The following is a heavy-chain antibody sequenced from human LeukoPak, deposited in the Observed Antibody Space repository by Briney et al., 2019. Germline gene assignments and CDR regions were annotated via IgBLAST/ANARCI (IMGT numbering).Heavy chain of an antibody. CDR2: ISGSGGST. J-gene: IGHJ3*02. V-gene: IGHV3-23*01. Sequence: GGSLRLSCAASGFTFSSYAMSWVRQAPGKGLEWVSAISGSGGSTYYADSVKGRFTISRDNSKNTLYLQMNSLRAEDTAVYYCAKDPYYDFWSGTLPIDAFDIWGQGTMVTVSS. CDR3: AKDPYYDFWSGTLPIDAFDI. D-gene: IGHD3-3*01. CDR1: GFTFSSYA.